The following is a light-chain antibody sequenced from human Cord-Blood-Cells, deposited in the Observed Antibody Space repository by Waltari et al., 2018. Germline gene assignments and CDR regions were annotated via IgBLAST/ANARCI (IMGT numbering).Light chain of an antibody. CDR2: DVS. Sequence: QSALTQPASVSGSPGQSITISCTGTSSDVGGYNYVSWYQQHPGKAPKLMIYDVSNRPSGVSKRFAGSKSGNTASLTISGLQAEDEADYYCSSYTSSSTVVCGGGTKLTVL. V-gene: IGLV2-14*01. CDR3: SSYTSSSTVV. J-gene: IGLJ2*01. CDR1: SSDVGGYNY.